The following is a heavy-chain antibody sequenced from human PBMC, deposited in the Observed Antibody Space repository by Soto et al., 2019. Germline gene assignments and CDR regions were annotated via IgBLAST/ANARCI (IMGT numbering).Heavy chain of an antibody. Sequence: EAQLLESGGGWVHPGGSRRLSCTASEFPFTTKSMPWVRQPPGKGLEWVSVLTATSGRPYYEDSVKGRFTISRDNSKQTLYLQMNSLGAEDTAMYYCAKDLRGPEAGTWYLDLWGRGTLVTVSS. J-gene: IGHJ2*01. D-gene: IGHD6-13*01. CDR2: LTATSGRP. CDR1: EFPFTTKS. V-gene: IGHV3-23*01. CDR3: AKDLRGPEAGTWYLDL.